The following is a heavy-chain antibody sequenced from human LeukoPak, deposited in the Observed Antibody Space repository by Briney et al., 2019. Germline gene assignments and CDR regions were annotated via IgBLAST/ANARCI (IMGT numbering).Heavy chain of an antibody. CDR3: ARGTGSPNWFDP. D-gene: IGHD1-26*01. CDR1: GDSVSRSSAA. J-gene: IGHJ5*02. CDR2: TYYGSKWYN. Sequence: SQTLSLTSAISGDSVSRSSAAWNWLRQSPTRGLEWLGRTYYGSKWYNDYAVSVKSRISINPHTSKNQFSLHLNSVTPEDTAVYYCARGTGSPNWFDPWGQGTLFTVSS. V-gene: IGHV6-1*01.